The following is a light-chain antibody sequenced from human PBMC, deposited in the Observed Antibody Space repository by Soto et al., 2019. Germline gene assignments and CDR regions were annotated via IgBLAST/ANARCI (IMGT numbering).Light chain of an antibody. V-gene: IGKV3-11*01. CDR3: QQRFSWPPT. J-gene: IGKJ5*01. Sequence: IVLTQSPATLSLSPGERATLSCRASENVAIYLAWYQQKSGQAPRLLIYDGFNRATGIPARFSGSGSGADFTLTISSLDPEDFAVYYCQQRFSWPPTFGQGTRLEI. CDR1: ENVAIY. CDR2: DGF.